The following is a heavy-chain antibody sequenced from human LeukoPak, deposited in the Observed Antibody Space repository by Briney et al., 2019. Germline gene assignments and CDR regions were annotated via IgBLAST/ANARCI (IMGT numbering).Heavy chain of an antibody. V-gene: IGHV3-23*01. CDR1: GFTFSSYA. D-gene: IGHD4-11*01. Sequence: GGSLRLSCAASGFTFSSYAMSWVRQAPGKGLEWVSAISGSGGSTYYADSVKGRFTISRDNSKNTLYLQMNSLRAEYTAVYYCFYSNYVFFDYWGQGTLVTVSS. CDR2: ISGSGGST. CDR3: FYSNYVFFDY. J-gene: IGHJ4*02.